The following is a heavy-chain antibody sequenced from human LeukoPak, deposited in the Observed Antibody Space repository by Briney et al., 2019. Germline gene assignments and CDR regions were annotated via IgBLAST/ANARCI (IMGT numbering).Heavy chain of an antibody. Sequence: GGSLRLSCAASGFTFSDYWMHWVRQAPEKGLVWVSRINTDGTSTKYADSVKGRLTISRDNARNTVYLQMNSLRAEDTAVYYCARARYSYTGIVDFWGQGTLVTVSS. V-gene: IGHV3-74*01. D-gene: IGHD5-18*01. J-gene: IGHJ4*02. CDR3: ARARYSYTGIVDF. CDR2: INTDGTST. CDR1: GFTFSDYW.